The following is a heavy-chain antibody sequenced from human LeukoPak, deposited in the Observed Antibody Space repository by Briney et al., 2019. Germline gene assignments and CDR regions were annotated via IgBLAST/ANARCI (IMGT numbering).Heavy chain of an antibody. CDR1: GFSFTNNW. J-gene: IGHJ6*04. V-gene: IGHV3-7*01. Sequence: GGSLRLSCVASGFSFTNNWMTWVRQVPGKGLEWVANIKPDDSEIYYVASVKGRFTISRDNAKNSLYLQMNSLRAEDTAVYYCAELGITMIGGVWGKGTTVTISS. D-gene: IGHD3-10*02. CDR3: AELGITMIGGV. CDR2: IKPDDSEI.